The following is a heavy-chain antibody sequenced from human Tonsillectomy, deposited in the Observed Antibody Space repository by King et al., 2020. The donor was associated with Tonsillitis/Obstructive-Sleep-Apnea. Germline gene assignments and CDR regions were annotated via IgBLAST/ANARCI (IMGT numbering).Heavy chain of an antibody. V-gene: IGHV2-70*15. CDR3: ARIQRWDSYYYMDV. Sequence: QVTLQESGPALVKPTQTLTLTCTFSGFSLSTSGMCVSWIRQPPGQALEWLARIDWDDDKYYSTSLKTRLTISKDTSKNQVVLTMTNMDPVDTATYYCARIQRWDSYYYMDVWGKGTTVTVSS. J-gene: IGHJ6*03. CDR1: GFSLSTSGMC. CDR2: IDWDDDK. D-gene: IGHD4-23*01.